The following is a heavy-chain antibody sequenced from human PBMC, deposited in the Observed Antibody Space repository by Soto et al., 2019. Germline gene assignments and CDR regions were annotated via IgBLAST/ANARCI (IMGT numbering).Heavy chain of an antibody. V-gene: IGHV3-30*18. D-gene: IGHD3-3*01. CDR1: GFTFSNYG. J-gene: IGHJ3*01. CDR3: TKDVLTFSSWNGANDGFDV. Sequence: PGGSLRLSCRASGFTFSNYGFHWVRQAPGKGLERLAGTFYDGSGTYYADSVKGRFIISRDNSRNTLFLDMNTLRVADTAVYYCTKDVLTFSSWNGANDGFDVWGQGTMVTVSS. CDR2: TFYDGSGT.